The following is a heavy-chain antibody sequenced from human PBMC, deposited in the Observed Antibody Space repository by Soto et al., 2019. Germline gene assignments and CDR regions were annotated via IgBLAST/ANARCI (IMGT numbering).Heavy chain of an antibody. J-gene: IGHJ6*02. V-gene: IGHV1-8*01. CDR2: MNPNSGNT. CDR1: GYTFTSYD. Sequence: QVQLVQSGAEVKKPGASVKVSCKASGYTFTSYDINWVRQATGQGLEWMGWMNPNSGNTGYAQKFQGRVTMTRNTSISTAHMEGSTXGSEDRAVYYCARASGDYDFWSGYYRTYYYYGMDVWGQGTTVTVSS. D-gene: IGHD3-3*01. CDR3: ARASGDYDFWSGYYRTYYYYGMDV.